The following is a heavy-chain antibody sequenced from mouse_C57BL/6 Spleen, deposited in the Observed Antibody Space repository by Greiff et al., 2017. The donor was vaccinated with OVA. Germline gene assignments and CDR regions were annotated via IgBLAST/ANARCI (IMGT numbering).Heavy chain of an antibody. CDR2: IYPGSGST. V-gene: IGHV1-55*01. Sequence: QVQLQQPGAELVKPGASVKMSCKASGYTFTSYWITWVKQRPGQGLEWIGDIYPGSGSTNYNEKFKSKATLTVDTSSSTAYMQLSSLTCDDSAVYYCARELLGGAMDYWGQGTSVTVSS. D-gene: IGHD1-1*01. J-gene: IGHJ4*01. CDR3: ARELLGGAMDY. CDR1: GYTFTSYW.